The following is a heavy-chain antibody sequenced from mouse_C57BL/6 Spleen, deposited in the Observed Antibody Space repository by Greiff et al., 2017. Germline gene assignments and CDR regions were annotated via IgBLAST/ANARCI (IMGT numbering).Heavy chain of an antibody. CDR3: ARGSSYLNYFDY. CDR2: IYPGDGDT. V-gene: IGHV1-80*01. D-gene: IGHD1-1*01. J-gene: IGHJ2*01. CDR1: GYAFSSYW. Sequence: VMLVESGAELVKPGASVKISCKASGYAFSSYWMNWVKQRPGKGLEWIGQIYPGDGDTNYNGKFKGKATLTADKSSSTAYMQLSSLTSEDSAVYFCARGSSYLNYFDYWGQGTTLTVSS.